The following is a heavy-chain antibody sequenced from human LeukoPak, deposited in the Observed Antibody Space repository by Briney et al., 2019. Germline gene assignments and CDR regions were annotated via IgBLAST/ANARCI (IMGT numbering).Heavy chain of an antibody. J-gene: IGHJ4*02. Sequence: SETLSLTCTVSGGSISSSSYYWGWIRQPAGQGLEWIGRVYRTGSTNYNPSLESRVTMSIDTSKNQFSLKVSSVSAADTAVYYCARLAYGGNSDVWGQGTLVTVSS. CDR2: VYRTGST. CDR3: ARLAYGGNSDV. V-gene: IGHV4-61*02. D-gene: IGHD4-23*01. CDR1: GGSISSSSYY.